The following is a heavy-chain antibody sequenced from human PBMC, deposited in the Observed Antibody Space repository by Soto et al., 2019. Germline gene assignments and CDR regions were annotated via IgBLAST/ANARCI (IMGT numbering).Heavy chain of an antibody. CDR1: GFTFSSHV. Sequence: GGSLKLSCAASGFTFSSHVLPWVRQAPCKGLDWVAVRSYDGINKYYADSVKGRFTISTDNSKNTLYLQMNSLRAEDTAVYYCAKDGRRYCSSTICYYFSDYWGQGTLVTVSS. V-gene: IGHV3-30*18. CDR2: RSYDGINK. J-gene: IGHJ4*02. D-gene: IGHD2-2*01. CDR3: AKDGRRYCSSTICYYFSDY.